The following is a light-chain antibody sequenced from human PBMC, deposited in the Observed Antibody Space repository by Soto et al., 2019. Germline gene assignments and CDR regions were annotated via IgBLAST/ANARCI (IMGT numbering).Light chain of an antibody. V-gene: IGKV1-5*01. Sequence: DIQMTQSPSTLSASLGDRVTITCRASQSISRWLAWYQQKPGKAPKVLIYDASNLESGVPSRFSGSGSGTEFTLTISRLQSDDFATYYCQHYNSYSMYTFGQGTKLEI. J-gene: IGKJ2*01. CDR2: DAS. CDR1: QSISRW. CDR3: QHYNSYSMYT.